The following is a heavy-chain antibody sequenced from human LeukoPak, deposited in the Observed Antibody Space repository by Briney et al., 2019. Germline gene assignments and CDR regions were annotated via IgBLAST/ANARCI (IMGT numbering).Heavy chain of an antibody. CDR2: IYYSGST. Sequence: SETLSLTCTVSGGSISSYYWSWIRQPPGKGLEWIGYIYYSGSTNYNPSFKSRVTISVDTSKNQFSLKLGSVTTADTAVYYCARRGVSWFDPWGQGTLVTVSS. CDR1: GGSISSYY. D-gene: IGHD2/OR15-2a*01. V-gene: IGHV4-59*08. CDR3: ARRGVSWFDP. J-gene: IGHJ5*02.